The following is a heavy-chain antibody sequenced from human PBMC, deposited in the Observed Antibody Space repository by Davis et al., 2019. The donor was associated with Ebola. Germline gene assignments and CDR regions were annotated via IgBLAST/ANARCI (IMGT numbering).Heavy chain of an antibody. J-gene: IGHJ3*02. CDR3: ARMELRGDSGSAFDI. D-gene: IGHD1-7*01. V-gene: IGHV3-30-3*01. CDR2: ISYDGSNE. CDR1: GFTFNSYA. Sequence: GESLKISCAASGFTFNSYAMNWVRQAPGKGLEWVAVISYDGSNEYYADSVKGRFTISRDNSKNTLYLQMNSLRPEDTALYYCARMELRGDSGSAFDIWGQGTMVTVSS.